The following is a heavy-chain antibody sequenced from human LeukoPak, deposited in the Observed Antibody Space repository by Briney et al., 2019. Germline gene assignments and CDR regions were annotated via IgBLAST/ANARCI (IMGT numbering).Heavy chain of an antibody. J-gene: IGHJ6*03. CDR3: ARDGRYSSSWHQNYYYMDV. V-gene: IGHV3-30-3*01. CDR2: ISYDGSNK. D-gene: IGHD6-13*01. Sequence: GGSLRLSCAASGFTFSSYAMHWVRQAPGKGLEWVAVISYDGSNKYYADSVKGRFTISRDNSKNTLYLQMNSLRAEDTAVYYCARDGRYSSSWHQNYYYMDVWGRGTTVTVSS. CDR1: GFTFSSYA.